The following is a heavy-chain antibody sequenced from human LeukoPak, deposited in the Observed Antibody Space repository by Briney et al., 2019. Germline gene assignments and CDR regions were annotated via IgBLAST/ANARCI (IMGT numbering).Heavy chain of an antibody. CDR1: GYTFTGYY. CDR2: INPNSGGT. D-gene: IGHD3-22*01. V-gene: IGHV1-2*02. Sequence: ASVKVSCKASGYTFTGYYMHWVRQAPGQGLEWMGWINPNSGGTNYAQKFQGRVTMTRDTSISTAYMELSRLRSDDTAVYYCARNMIVGYLGLFDPWGQGTLVTVSS. J-gene: IGHJ5*02. CDR3: ARNMIVGYLGLFDP.